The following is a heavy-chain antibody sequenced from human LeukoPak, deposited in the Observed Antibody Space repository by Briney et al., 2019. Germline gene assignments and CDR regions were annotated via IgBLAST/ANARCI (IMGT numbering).Heavy chain of an antibody. CDR3: ARGRDIVVVPAAMCAFDI. J-gene: IGHJ3*02. V-gene: IGHV4-59*01. Sequence: SETLSLTCTVSGGSISSYYWSWIRQPPGEGLEWIGNIFFTGNTNYNPSLRSRVTISIDPSKNQFSLKLSSVTAADTAVYYCARGRDIVVVPAAMCAFDIWGQGTMVTVSS. CDR2: IFFTGNT. CDR1: GGSISSYY. D-gene: IGHD2-2*01.